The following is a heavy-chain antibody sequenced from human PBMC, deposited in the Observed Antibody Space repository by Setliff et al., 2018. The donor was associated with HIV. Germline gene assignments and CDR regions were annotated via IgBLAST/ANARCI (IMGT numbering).Heavy chain of an antibody. D-gene: IGHD6-19*01. CDR1: GGSISNNSYY. CDR2: LFYNGNT. CDR3: ARQFRYPNRAVAGVDY. Sequence: SETLSLTCTVSGGSISNNSYYWGWVRQPPGKGLELIGNLFYNGNTYYTPSLKSRVTISVDTSKNQFSLKLSSVTAADTAIYFCARQFRYPNRAVAGVDYWGQGTLVTVSS. V-gene: IGHV4-39*01. J-gene: IGHJ4*02.